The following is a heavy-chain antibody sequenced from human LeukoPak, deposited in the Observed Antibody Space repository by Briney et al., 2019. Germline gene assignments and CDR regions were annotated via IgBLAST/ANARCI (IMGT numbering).Heavy chain of an antibody. CDR1: GGSISSYY. Sequence: SETLSLTCTVSGGSISSYYWSWIRQPPGKGLEWIGYIYYSGSTNYNPSLKSRVTISVDTSKNQFSLKLSSVTAADTVVYYCARSPPNWGFDYWAQGTLVTVSS. CDR2: IYYSGST. CDR3: ARSPPNWGFDY. D-gene: IGHD7-27*01. V-gene: IGHV4-59*01. J-gene: IGHJ4*02.